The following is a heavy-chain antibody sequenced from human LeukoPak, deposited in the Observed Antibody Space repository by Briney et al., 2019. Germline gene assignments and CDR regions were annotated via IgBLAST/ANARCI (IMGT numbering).Heavy chain of an antibody. CDR2: IYYSGST. J-gene: IGHJ4*02. D-gene: IGHD6-6*01. CDR1: GGSISSYY. V-gene: IGHV4-59*08. Sequence: PSETLSLTCTVSGGSISSYYWSWIRQPPGKPLEWIGYIYYSGSTTYNPSLKSRVTISLDTSKNQFSLKLRSVTAADTAVYYCARHREFSSSGNYFDYWGQGTLVTVSS. CDR3: ARHREFSSSGNYFDY.